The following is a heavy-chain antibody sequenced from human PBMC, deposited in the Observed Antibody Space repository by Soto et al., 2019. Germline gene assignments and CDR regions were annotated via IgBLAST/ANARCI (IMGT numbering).Heavy chain of an antibody. CDR2: ISYDGSNK. Sequence: GESLKISCAASGFTFSSYAMHWVRQAPGKGLEWVAVISYDGSNKYYADSVKGRFTISRDNSKNTLYLQMNSLRAEDTAVYYCAREDGYNPPAGAFDIWGQGXMVTVSS. J-gene: IGHJ3*02. V-gene: IGHV3-30-3*01. D-gene: IGHD5-12*01. CDR3: AREDGYNPPAGAFDI. CDR1: GFTFSSYA.